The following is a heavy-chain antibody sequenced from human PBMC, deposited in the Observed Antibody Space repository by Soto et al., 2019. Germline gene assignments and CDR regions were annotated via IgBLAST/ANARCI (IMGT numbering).Heavy chain of an antibody. CDR2: INPNSGGA. CDR1: GYTFTDYY. V-gene: IGHV1-2*02. J-gene: IGHJ4*02. CDR3: ARGPAGGLRGGVSY. Sequence: GASVKVSCKASGYTFTDYYMHWVRQAPGQGLEWLGWINPNSGGANYAQRFQGSVTMTRDTSTTTAYMELRSLRSDDTAVYYCARGPAGGLRGGVSYWGQGTLVTVSS. D-gene: IGHD2-15*01.